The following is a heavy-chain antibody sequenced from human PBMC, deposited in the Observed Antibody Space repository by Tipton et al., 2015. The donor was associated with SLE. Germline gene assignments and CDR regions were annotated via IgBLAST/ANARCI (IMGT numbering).Heavy chain of an antibody. CDR3: ASGEPPDY. J-gene: IGHJ4*02. CDR1: GGSISSYY. CDR2: IYYSGST. V-gene: IGHV4-59*01. Sequence: TLSLTCTVSGGSISSYYWSWLRQPPGKGLEWIGYIYYSGSTNYNPSLKSRVTISVDTSKNQFSLKLSSVTAADTAVYYCASGEPPDYWGQGTLVTVSS.